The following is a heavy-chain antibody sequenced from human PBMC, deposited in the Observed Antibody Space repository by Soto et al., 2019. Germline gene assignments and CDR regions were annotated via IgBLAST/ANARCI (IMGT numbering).Heavy chain of an antibody. CDR1: GYTFTSYD. D-gene: IGHD2-21*02. CDR2: MNPNSGNT. V-gene: IGHV1-8*01. Sequence: SVKVSCKASGYTFTSYDINWVRQATGQGLEWMGWMNPNSGNTGYAQKFQGRVTMTRNTSISTAYMELSSLRSEDTAVYYCARERGDFATVRFNPWGQGTLVTVSS. J-gene: IGHJ5*02. CDR3: ARERGDFATVRFNP.